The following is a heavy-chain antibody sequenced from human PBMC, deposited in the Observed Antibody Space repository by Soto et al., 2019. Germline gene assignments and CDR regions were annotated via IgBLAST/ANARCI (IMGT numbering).Heavy chain of an antibody. V-gene: IGHV3-23*01. CDR3: AKRVAYSSSSAYFDY. CDR2: INDSGDT. Sequence: XGSLILSCAASGFTFSSFGMAWVRQAPGKGLEWVSSINDSGDTYYGDSVKGRFTVSGDNSKNTLYLQMNSLSAEDTAVYYCAKRVAYSSSSAYFDYWGQGALVTVSS. D-gene: IGHD6-6*01. CDR1: GFTFSSFG. J-gene: IGHJ4*02.